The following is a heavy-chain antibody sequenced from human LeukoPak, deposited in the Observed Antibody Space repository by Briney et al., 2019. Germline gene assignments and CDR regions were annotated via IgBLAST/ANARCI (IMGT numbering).Heavy chain of an antibody. CDR2: IKQDGSEK. V-gene: IGHV3-7*01. CDR1: GGSISSSSYY. D-gene: IGHD3-10*01. Sequence: ETLSLTCTVSGGSISSSSYYWGWVRQAPGKGLEWVANIKQDGSEKYYVDSVKGRFTISRDNAKNSLYLQMNSLRAEDTAVYYCARSYYYGTLWGQGTLVTVSS. CDR3: ARSYYYGTL. J-gene: IGHJ4*02.